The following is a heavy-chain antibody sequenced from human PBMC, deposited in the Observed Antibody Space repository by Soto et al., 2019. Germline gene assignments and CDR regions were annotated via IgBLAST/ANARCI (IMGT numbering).Heavy chain of an antibody. J-gene: IGHJ6*02. Sequence: QVQLVESGGGLVKPGGSLRLSCAASGFTFSDYYMNWIRQAPGKGLEWESYINSSGRTTYYAHSVKGRFTISRDNSKNLSYLKMNSLSAEETAVYYCARDLGLVLEYSSYPLSYYGMDAWGLGNTVTVSS. CDR1: GFTFSDYY. D-gene: IGHD6-6*01. CDR2: INSSGRTT. CDR3: ARDLGLVLEYSSYPLSYYGMDA. V-gene: IGHV3-11*01.